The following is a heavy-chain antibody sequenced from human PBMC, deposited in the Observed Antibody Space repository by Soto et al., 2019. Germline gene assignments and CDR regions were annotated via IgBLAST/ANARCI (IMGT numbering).Heavy chain of an antibody. D-gene: IGHD3-10*01. Sequence: EVQLLESGGGLVQPGGSLRLSCAASGFTFSSYAMSWVRQAPGKGLEWVSAISGSGGSTYYADSVKGRFTISRDNSKNTLYRQMSRLRAADKAGYYCASGRGVNFYYGMDVWGQGTTVTVSS. CDR2: ISGSGGST. CDR3: ASGRGVNFYYGMDV. V-gene: IGHV3-23*01. J-gene: IGHJ6*02. CDR1: GFTFSSYA.